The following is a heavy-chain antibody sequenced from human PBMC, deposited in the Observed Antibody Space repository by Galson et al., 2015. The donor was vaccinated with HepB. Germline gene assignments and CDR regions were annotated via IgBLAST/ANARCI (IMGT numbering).Heavy chain of an antibody. D-gene: IGHD3-3*01. CDR3: ARVVDFWSGYYMSDYYYYYMDV. Sequence: LVKVSCKASGYTFTSYDINWVRQATGQGLEWMGWMNPNSGNTGYAQKFQGRVTMTRNTSISTAYMELSSLRSEDTAVYYCARVVDFWSGYYMSDYYYYYMDVWGKGTTVTVSS. CDR1: GYTFTSYD. J-gene: IGHJ6*03. V-gene: IGHV1-8*01. CDR2: MNPNSGNT.